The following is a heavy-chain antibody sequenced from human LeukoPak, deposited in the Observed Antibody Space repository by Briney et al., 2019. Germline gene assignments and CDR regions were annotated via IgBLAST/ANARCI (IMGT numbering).Heavy chain of an antibody. J-gene: IGHJ6*02. CDR3: AKGTAVAGYYYYGMDV. Sequence: GGSLRLSCVGSGFTFSTHVMSWVRRAPGMGLQWVSSISGNGHYTYYADSVKGRFTISRDNSKNTLYLQMNSLRAEDTAVYYCAKGTAVAGYYYYGMDVWGQGTTVTVSS. CDR2: ISGNGHYT. D-gene: IGHD6-19*01. V-gene: IGHV3-23*01. CDR1: GFTFSTHV.